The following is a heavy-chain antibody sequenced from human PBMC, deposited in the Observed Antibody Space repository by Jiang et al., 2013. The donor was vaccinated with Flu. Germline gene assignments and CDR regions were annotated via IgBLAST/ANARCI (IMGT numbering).Heavy chain of an antibody. CDR1: GGSISRGPYS. Sequence: SGLVKPSQTLSLTCAVSGGSISRGPYSWGWVRQPPGKGLEWIGYIYQTGTPFYNPPLRSRVTISVDKSPNQFSLRLTSVTAADAAVYYCTRYYDTNDWYFDLWGRGTLVTVSS. J-gene: IGHJ2*01. V-gene: IGHV4-30-2*01. CDR2: IYQTGTP. D-gene: IGHD3-22*01. CDR3: TRYYDTNDWYFDL.